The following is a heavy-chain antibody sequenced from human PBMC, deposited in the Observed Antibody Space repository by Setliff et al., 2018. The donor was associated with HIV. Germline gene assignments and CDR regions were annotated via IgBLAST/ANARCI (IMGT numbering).Heavy chain of an antibody. CDR3: ARDPNTGWYYPDS. J-gene: IGHJ4*02. V-gene: IGHV4-4*07. CDR2: INASGST. D-gene: IGHD6-19*01. CDR1: GGSVSNYY. Sequence: SETLSLTCTVSGGSVSNYYWTWIRQSAAKGLEWIGHINASGSTKYNPSLKSRLTMSVDSSGNQFSLTLTSVTAADTDVYYCARDPNTGWYYPDSWGPGALVTVSS.